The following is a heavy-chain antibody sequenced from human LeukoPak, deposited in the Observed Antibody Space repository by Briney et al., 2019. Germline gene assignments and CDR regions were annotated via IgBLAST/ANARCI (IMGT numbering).Heavy chain of an antibody. V-gene: IGHV6-1*01. Sequence: SQTLSLTCAIPGDSVSTKTAAWNWIRQSPSRGLEWLGRTYYRSKWHYDYPASVKGRTTISPDTSKNQFSLQLNSVTPEDTAVYYCARDPDGSGWSGLDYWGQGILVTVSS. CDR3: ARDPDGSGWSGLDY. D-gene: IGHD6-19*01. CDR1: GDSVSTKTAA. CDR2: TYYRSKWHY. J-gene: IGHJ4*02.